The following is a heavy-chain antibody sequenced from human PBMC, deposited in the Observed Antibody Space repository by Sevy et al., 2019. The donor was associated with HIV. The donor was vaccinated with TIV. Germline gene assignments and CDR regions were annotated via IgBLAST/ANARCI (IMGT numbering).Heavy chain of an antibody. J-gene: IGHJ4*02. D-gene: IGHD2-21*02. V-gene: IGHV1-46*01. CDR2: INPSGGGT. Sequence: ASVKVSCKASGYTFTSYYIHWVRQAHGQGLECMGIINPSGGGTNYAQKFQGRVTFTRDTSTSTVYMELSSLRAEDTAVYYCARVESCGGDCYYSDYWGQGTQVTVSS. CDR1: GYTFTSYY. CDR3: ARVESCGGDCYYSDY.